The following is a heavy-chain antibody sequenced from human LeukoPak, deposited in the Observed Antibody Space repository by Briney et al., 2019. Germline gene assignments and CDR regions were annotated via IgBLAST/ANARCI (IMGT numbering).Heavy chain of an antibody. V-gene: IGHV4-59*12. CDR3: ARAKAATGFYY. Sequence: SETLSLTCTVSGGSISSYYWSWIRQPPGKGLEWIGYIYYSGTTNYNPSLKSRVTISVDTSKNQFSLKLSSVTAADTAVYYCARAKAATGFYYWGQGTLVTVSS. CDR2: IYYSGTT. D-gene: IGHD6-13*01. CDR1: GGSISSYY. J-gene: IGHJ4*02.